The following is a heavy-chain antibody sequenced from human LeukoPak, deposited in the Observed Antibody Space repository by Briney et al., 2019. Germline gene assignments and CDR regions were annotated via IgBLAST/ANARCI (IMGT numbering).Heavy chain of an antibody. CDR3: ARYTAVAGTYDAFDI. Sequence: GGSLRLSCAASGFTFSSYEMNWVRQAPGKGLEWVSYISSSGSTIYYADSVKGRFTIYRDNAKNSLYLQMNSLRAEDTAVYYCARYTAVAGTYDAFDIWGQGTMVTVSS. CDR1: GFTFSSYE. J-gene: IGHJ3*02. V-gene: IGHV3-48*03. CDR2: ISSSGSTI. D-gene: IGHD6-19*01.